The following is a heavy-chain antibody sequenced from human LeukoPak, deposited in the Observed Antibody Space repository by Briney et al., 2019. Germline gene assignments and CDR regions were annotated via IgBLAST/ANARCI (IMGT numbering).Heavy chain of an antibody. J-gene: IGHJ4*02. Sequence: GESLNISCKGSGYPFSNYYIGWVRQMPGKGLEWMGIISPGDSDARYSPSFQGQVTISADKSISTAYLRWSSLKASDTAIYDCARRYCSSISCKPYFFDYWGQGTLVTVSS. D-gene: IGHD2-2*01. V-gene: IGHV5-51*01. CDR3: ARRYCSSISCKPYFFDY. CDR1: GYPFSNYY. CDR2: ISPGDSDA.